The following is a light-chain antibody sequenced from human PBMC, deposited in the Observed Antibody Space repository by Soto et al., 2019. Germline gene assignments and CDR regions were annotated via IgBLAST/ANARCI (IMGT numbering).Light chain of an antibody. CDR1: QSVSSY. CDR3: QQYGSLLPGLT. Sequence: EIGLTQSPPTLSLSPGERATLSCIASQSVSSYLAWYQQKPGQAPRLLIYDASNRATGIPARFSGSGSGTDFSLTISRLEPEDFAVYYCQQYGSLLPGLTFGGGTKVDIK. CDR2: DAS. J-gene: IGKJ4*01. V-gene: IGKV3-11*01.